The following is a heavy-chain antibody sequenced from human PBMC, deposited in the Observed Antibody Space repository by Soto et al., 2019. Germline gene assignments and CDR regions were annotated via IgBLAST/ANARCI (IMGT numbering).Heavy chain of an antibody. Sequence: ASVKVSCKASGYTFVTYAMHWVRQAPGQRPEWMGWINAGNGNTKFSQRFQGRVTITRDTSANIAYMELSSLTSEDTAVYYCARAGFCSTTSCSDAFDIWGQGTMVTVSS. D-gene: IGHD2-2*01. CDR3: ARAGFCSTTSCSDAFDI. CDR1: GYTFVTYA. CDR2: INAGNGNT. V-gene: IGHV1-3*01. J-gene: IGHJ3*02.